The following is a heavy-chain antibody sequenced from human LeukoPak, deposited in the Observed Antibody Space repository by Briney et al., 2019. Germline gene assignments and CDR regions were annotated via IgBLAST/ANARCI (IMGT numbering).Heavy chain of an antibody. CDR1: GFPFSSYW. CDR3: ARGQMAGY. Sequence: PGGSLRLSCAASGFPFSSYWMSWVRQAPGKGLEWVANIKPDGSEKSYVDSVKGRFTISRDNDKNSLYLQMNSLRAEDTAVYYCARGQMAGYWGQGTLVTVSS. CDR2: IKPDGSEK. V-gene: IGHV3-7*05. D-gene: IGHD5-24*01. J-gene: IGHJ4*02.